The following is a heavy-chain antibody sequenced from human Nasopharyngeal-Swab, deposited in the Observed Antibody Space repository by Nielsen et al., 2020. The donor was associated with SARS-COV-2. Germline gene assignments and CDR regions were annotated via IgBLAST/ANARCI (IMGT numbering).Heavy chain of an antibody. CDR2: IYWDDDR. CDR3: AHSADYDILTGP. D-gene: IGHD3-9*01. V-gene: IGHV2-5*02. Sequence: PGKALEWLALIYWDDDRRYSPSLKSRLTITKDTSKNRVVLTMTNMDPADTATYYCAHSADYDILTGPWGQGTLVTVSS. J-gene: IGHJ5*02.